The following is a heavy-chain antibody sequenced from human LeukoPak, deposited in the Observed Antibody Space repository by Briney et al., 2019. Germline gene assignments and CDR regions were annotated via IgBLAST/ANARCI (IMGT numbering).Heavy chain of an antibody. J-gene: IGHJ4*02. V-gene: IGHV3-30*04. CDR1: GFSFNMFP. D-gene: IGHD7-27*01. CDR3: ARGGNWGYFDY. CDR2: ISYDGNNK. Sequence: GGSLRLSCAASGFSFNMFPMHWVRQAPGKGLECVAVISYDGNNKYYADSVNGRFTISRDNSKNTLFLQMNSLRTEDTAIYHCARGGNWGYFDYWGQGTLVTVSA.